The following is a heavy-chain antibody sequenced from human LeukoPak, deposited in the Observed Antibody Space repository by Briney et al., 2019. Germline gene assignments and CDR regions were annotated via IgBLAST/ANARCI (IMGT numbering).Heavy chain of an antibody. CDR2: IYYSGST. Sequence: PSETLSLTCTVAGGSISSYYWSWIRQPPGKGLEWIAYIYYSGSTNYNPSLKSRVTISVDTSKKQFSLRLSSVTAADTAVYYCARLVAGTAWFDPWGQGTLVTVFS. V-gene: IGHV4-59*12. J-gene: IGHJ5*02. D-gene: IGHD6-19*01. CDR1: GGSISSYY. CDR3: ARLVAGTAWFDP.